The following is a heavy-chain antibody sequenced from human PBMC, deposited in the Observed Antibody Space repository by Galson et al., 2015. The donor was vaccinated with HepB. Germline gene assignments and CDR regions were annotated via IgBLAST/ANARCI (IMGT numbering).Heavy chain of an antibody. D-gene: IGHD1-1*01. J-gene: IGHJ5*02. V-gene: IGHV5-51*01. CDR3: AKRLSQLQLPDWFDP. CDR2: IQPGDSGV. Sequence: QSGAEVKKPGDSLKISCPGSGFNLQNYWIGWVRQSPGRGLEWVGIIQPGDSGVHYSPSLQGQVTISADMSINTVYLQWSSLKASDTAMYYCAKRLSQLQLPDWFDPWGQGTLVTVSS. CDR1: GFNLQNYW.